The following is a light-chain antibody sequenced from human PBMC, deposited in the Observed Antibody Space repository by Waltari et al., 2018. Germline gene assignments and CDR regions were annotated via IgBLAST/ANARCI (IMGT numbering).Light chain of an antibody. CDR1: NIGHKR. V-gene: IGLV3-21*04. CDR2: CGA. Sequence: SYVLTQPPSVSVAPGETATITCGGDNIGHKRVPWYQQKPGLAPVLVFNCGADRPAGIPGRFSGFNSGSTDTATLTISGVEGGDEADYYCQVFDSGSDHVVFGGGTKLTVL. CDR3: QVFDSGSDHVV. J-gene: IGLJ2*01.